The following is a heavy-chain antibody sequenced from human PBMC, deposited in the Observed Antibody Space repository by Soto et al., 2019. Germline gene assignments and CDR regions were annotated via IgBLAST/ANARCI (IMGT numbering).Heavy chain of an antibody. V-gene: IGHV4-61*01. CDR2: IYYSGST. D-gene: IGHD3-3*01. CDR1: GGSVSSGSYY. J-gene: IGHJ6*02. CDR3: ARGVTIFGVAHGMDV. Sequence: PSETLSLTCTVSGGSVSSGSYYWSWIRQPPGKGLEWIGYIYYSGSTNDNPSLKSRVTISVDTSKNQFSLKLSSVTAADTAVYYCARGVTIFGVAHGMDVWGQGTTVTVSS.